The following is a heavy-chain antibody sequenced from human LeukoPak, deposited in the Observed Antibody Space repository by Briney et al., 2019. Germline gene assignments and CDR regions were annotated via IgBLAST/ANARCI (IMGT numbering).Heavy chain of an antibody. Sequence: PGWSLRLSCAASGFTFSSYWMSWVRQAPGKGLEWVANIKQDGSEKYYVDSVKGRFTISRDNAKNSLYLQMNSLRAEDTAVYYCARDQTYCGGDCYGYWGQGTLVTVSS. CDR1: GFTFSSYW. CDR2: IKQDGSEK. D-gene: IGHD2-21*01. V-gene: IGHV3-7*01. CDR3: ARDQTYCGGDCYGY. J-gene: IGHJ4*02.